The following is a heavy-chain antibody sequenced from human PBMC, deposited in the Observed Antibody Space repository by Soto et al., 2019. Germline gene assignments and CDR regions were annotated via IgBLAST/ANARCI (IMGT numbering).Heavy chain of an antibody. J-gene: IGHJ6*02. CDR2: IIPLFGTT. Sequence: QVRVVQSGAEVKETGSSVKVSCKASGDTFNRDVVSWVRQAPGQGLEWMGGIIPLFGTTNYAQKLQGRVTITADESTNTVYMELRNLRVDDTAVYYCASLRGVDVWGQGTAVTVSS. CDR3: ASLRGVDV. V-gene: IGHV1-69*01. CDR1: GDTFNRDV.